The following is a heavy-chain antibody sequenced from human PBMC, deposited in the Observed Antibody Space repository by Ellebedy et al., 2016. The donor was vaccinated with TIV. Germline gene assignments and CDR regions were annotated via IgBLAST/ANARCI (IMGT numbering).Heavy chain of an antibody. J-gene: IGHJ6*02. CDR2: IYYIGST. CDR1: GCSISSYY. D-gene: IGHD4-17*01. Sequence: MPSETLSLTCTVSGCSISSYYWSWIRQPPGKGLEWIGYIYYIGSTNYNPSLNSRVPISVDTSKNQFSLSLSPVTAADTAVYYCARDDTLTTGYGMDVWGQGTTVTVSS. CDR3: ARDDTLTTGYGMDV. V-gene: IGHV4-59*01.